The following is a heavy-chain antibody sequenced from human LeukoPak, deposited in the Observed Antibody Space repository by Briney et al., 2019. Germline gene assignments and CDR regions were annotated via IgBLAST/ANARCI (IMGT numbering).Heavy chain of an antibody. J-gene: IGHJ3*01. CDR3: ARDTGSGHCSGNRCRAAFDV. CDR2: IYSGDNS. Sequence: GGSLRLSCVPSGFSVGTNYMTWVRQAPGKGPEWVSVIYSGDNSYYADSVKGRFTISRDTPKNTLYLQMNSLRAEDTAVYYCARDTGSGHCSGNRCRAAFDVWGQGTMVTVSS. CDR1: GFSVGTNY. D-gene: IGHD2-15*01. V-gene: IGHV3-53*01.